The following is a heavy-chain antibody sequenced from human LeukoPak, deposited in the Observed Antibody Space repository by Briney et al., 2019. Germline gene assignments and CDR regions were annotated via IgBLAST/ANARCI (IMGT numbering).Heavy chain of an antibody. CDR2: IYYTGST. D-gene: IGHD1-26*01. J-gene: IGHJ4*02. V-gene: IGHV4-39*07. CDR3: ARGRYSGSYYRAYYFDY. Sequence: PSETLSLTCTVSGGSISSSSYYWGWIRQPPGKGLEWIGSIYYTGSTYYNPSLKSRVTISVDTSKNQFSLKLSSVTAADTAVYYCARGRYSGSYYRAYYFDYWGQGTLVTVSS. CDR1: GGSISSSSYY.